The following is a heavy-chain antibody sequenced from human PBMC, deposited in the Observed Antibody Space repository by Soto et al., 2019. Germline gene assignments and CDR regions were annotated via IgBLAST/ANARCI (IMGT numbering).Heavy chain of an antibody. V-gene: IGHV3-53*02. D-gene: IGHD6-13*01. CDR1: GFTVSSTY. J-gene: IGHJ4*02. CDR3: ARHPPTSSWPTALDY. CDR2: LYGGGTT. Sequence: EVQLVETGGGWIQPGGSLKLSCAASGFTVSSTYMSWVRQAPGKGLEWVSVLYGGGTTYYAGSVKGRFTIYSDNSKTTLYLQLDSLRAEDTAVYYCARHPPTSSWPTALDYWGQGALVTVSS.